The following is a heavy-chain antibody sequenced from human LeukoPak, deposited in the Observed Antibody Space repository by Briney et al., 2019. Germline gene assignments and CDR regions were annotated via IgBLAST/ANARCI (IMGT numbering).Heavy chain of an antibody. Sequence: GGSLRLSCAASGFTLSNYAMHWVRQAPGKGLEWVAIITYDGSNKDYADVVKGRFTIPRDNSKNTLYLQINSLRAEDTALYYCARDGYFGSDSVTGAGALGDYYMDVWGKGTTVTVSS. J-gene: IGHJ6*03. D-gene: IGHD3-9*01. CDR2: ITYDGSNK. V-gene: IGHV3-30*04. CDR3: ARDGYFGSDSVTGAGALGDYYMDV. CDR1: GFTLSNYA.